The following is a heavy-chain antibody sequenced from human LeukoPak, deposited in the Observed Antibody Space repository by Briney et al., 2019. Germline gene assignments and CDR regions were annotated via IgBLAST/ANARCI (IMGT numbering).Heavy chain of an antibody. CDR3: ARTPLRGVRIAAAAYWFDP. J-gene: IGHJ5*02. D-gene: IGHD6-13*01. Sequence: ASVKVSCKASGYTFTSYAMHWVRQAPGQRLEWMGWSNAGNGNTKYSQEFQGRVTITRDTSASTAYMELSSLRSEDMAVYYCARTPLRGVRIAAAAYWFDPWGQGTLVTVSS. CDR2: SNAGNGNT. V-gene: IGHV1-3*02. CDR1: GYTFTSYA.